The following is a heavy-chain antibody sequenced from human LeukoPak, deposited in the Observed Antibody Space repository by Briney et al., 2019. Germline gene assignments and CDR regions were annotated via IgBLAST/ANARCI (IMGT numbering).Heavy chain of an antibody. Sequence: GGSLRLSCAASGFTFSNFAMSWVRQAPGKGLECVSLISANGGATYYADSVKGRFTISRDNSKSTLYLQMNSLRAEDTALYYCAKDHDYYASGPIWGQGTMVTVSS. CDR1: GFTFSNFA. CDR3: AKDHDYYASGPI. J-gene: IGHJ3*02. V-gene: IGHV3-23*01. CDR2: ISANGGAT. D-gene: IGHD3-10*01.